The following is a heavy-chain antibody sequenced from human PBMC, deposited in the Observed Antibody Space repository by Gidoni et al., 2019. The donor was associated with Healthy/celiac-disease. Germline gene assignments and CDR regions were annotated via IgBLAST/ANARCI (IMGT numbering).Heavy chain of an antibody. CDR2: MNPNSGNT. J-gene: IGHJ6*02. Sequence: QVQLVQSGVQVKKPGASVKVSCKASGNTFTSYDINWVRQATGQGLERMGWMNPNSGNTGYAQKCQGRVTMTRDTSISTAYMELSSLRSEDTAVYYCERGNAMDVWGQGTTVTVSS. CDR1: GNTFTSYD. V-gene: IGHV1-8*01. CDR3: ERGNAMDV.